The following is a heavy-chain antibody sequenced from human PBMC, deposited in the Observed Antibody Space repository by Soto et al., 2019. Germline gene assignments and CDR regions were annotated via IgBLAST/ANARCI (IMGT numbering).Heavy chain of an antibody. Sequence: GGSLRLSCAASGFTFSSYSMNWVRQAPGKGLEWVSYISSSSSTIYYADSVKGRFTISRDNAKNSLYLQMNSLRAEDTAVYYCARDKHSGYDYNWKVIWYFDYWGQGTLVTVSS. CDR1: GFTFSSYS. V-gene: IGHV3-48*01. D-gene: IGHD5-12*01. J-gene: IGHJ4*02. CDR2: ISSSSSTI. CDR3: ARDKHSGYDYNWKVIWYFDY.